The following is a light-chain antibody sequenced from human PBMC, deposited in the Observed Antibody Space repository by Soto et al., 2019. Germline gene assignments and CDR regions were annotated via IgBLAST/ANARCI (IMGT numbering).Light chain of an antibody. V-gene: IGKV3-11*01. CDR3: QQRSNWPPEVS. CDR1: QSVSSY. J-gene: IGKJ4*01. Sequence: EIVLTQSPATLSLSPGERATLSCRASQSVSSYLAWYQQKPGQAPRLLIFDASNRATGIPARFSGSGSGTDFTLTISSLEPGDFAVYYCQQRSNWPPEVSFGGGTKVEIK. CDR2: DAS.